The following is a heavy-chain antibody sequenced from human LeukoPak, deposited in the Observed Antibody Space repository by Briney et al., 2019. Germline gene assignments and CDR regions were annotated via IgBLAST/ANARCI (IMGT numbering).Heavy chain of an antibody. V-gene: IGHV3-21*01. J-gene: IGHJ3*02. CDR2: ICSSSSYI. Sequence: GGSLRLSCAASGFTFSSYSMNWVRQAPGKGLEWVSSICSSSSYIYYADSVKGRFTISRDNAKNSLYLQMNSLRAEDTAVYYCARDGYYYDSSGYYQEAFDIWGQGTMVTVSS. CDR1: GFTFSSYS. D-gene: IGHD3-22*01. CDR3: ARDGYYYDSSGYYQEAFDI.